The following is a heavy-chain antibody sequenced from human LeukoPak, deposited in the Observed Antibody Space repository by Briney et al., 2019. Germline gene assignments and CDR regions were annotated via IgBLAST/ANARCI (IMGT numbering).Heavy chain of an antibody. CDR2: ISHDGSDK. D-gene: IGHD6-13*01. V-gene: IGHV3-30-3*01. Sequence: GGSLRLSCAASGFNFNTYGMNWVRQAPGTGLEWVACISHDGSDKYYADSVKGRFTISRDNSKNTLYLQMNSLRPEDTAVYYCARDCASIAGAVYWYFDLWGRGTLVTVSS. J-gene: IGHJ2*01. CDR1: GFNFNTYG. CDR3: ARDCASIAGAVYWYFDL.